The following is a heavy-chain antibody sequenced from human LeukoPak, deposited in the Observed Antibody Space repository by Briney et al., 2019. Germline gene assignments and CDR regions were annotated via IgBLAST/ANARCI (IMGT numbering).Heavy chain of an antibody. J-gene: IGHJ6*02. CDR1: GFTFSSYS. D-gene: IGHD3-16*01. CDR3: ARKLIPV. Sequence: GGPLRLSCAASGFTFSSYSMNWVRQAPGKGLEWVSSISSSSYIYYADSVKGRFTISRDNAKNSLYLQMNSLRAEDTAVYYCARKLIPVWGQGTTVTVSS. CDR2: ISSSSYI. V-gene: IGHV3-21*01.